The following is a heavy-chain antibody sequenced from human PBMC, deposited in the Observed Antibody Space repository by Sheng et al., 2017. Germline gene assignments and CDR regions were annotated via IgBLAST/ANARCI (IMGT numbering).Heavy chain of an antibody. CDR1: GINFSAYS. V-gene: IGHV3-21*01. D-gene: IGHD6-19*01. Sequence: EVQLVESGGGLVKPGGSLRLSCAASGINFSAYSLNWVRQAPGKGLEWVSSISTSSHYRHYADSVRGRFTISRDNAKNSLYLQMNSLRAEDTAVYYCATLAVALKKFDCWGQGTLVTVSS. CDR3: ATLAVALKKFDC. J-gene: IGHJ4*02. CDR2: ISTSSHYR.